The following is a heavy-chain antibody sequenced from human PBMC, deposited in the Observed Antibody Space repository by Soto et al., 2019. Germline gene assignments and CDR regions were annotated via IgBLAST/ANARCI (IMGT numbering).Heavy chain of an antibody. J-gene: IGHJ5*02. CDR2: TYYSGST. V-gene: IGHV4-30-2*01. D-gene: IGHD1-7*01. CDR3: VRGETGTSKFDP. Sequence: SETLALTCAASGDSIRSCVDAWNRIRQPPGRGLEWIGYTYYSGSTHYNPSLTSRVTISVDRSKNQFSLNLSAVTAADTAVYYCVRGETGTSKFDPWGQGILVTVSS. CDR1: GDSIRSCVDA.